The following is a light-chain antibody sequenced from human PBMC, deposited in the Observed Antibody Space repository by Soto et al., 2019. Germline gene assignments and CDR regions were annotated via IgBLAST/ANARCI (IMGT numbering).Light chain of an antibody. J-gene: IGKJ4*01. V-gene: IGKV1-9*01. CDR2: GAS. CDR1: QGTSTY. Sequence: DVDLTQSPSFLSASVGDRVTITCRASQGTSTYLAWFQQKPGKAPKLLIYGASTLQSGVPSRFSGSGSGTEFTLTISSLQPEDFATYYCQQFNSYPRVTFGGGTRVEIK. CDR3: QQFNSYPRVT.